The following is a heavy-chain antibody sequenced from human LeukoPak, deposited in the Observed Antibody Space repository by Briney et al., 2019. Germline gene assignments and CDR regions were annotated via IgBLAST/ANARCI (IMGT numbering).Heavy chain of an antibody. CDR3: ARVAGSIDY. Sequence: SVKVSCKASGYTFTTYYINWVRHPTAQGLERMGWMNPNIGYTVYSQKFQGRVTITRDTSISTAYMELSSLRSEDTAVYYCARVAGSIDYWGQGTLVTVSS. J-gene: IGHJ4*02. D-gene: IGHD6-19*01. V-gene: IGHV1-8*03. CDR1: GYTFTTYY. CDR2: MNPNIGYT.